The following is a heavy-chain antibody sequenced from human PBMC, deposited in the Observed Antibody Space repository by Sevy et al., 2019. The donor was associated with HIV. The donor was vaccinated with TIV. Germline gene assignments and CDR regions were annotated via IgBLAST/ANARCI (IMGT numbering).Heavy chain of an antibody. CDR3: ARDQGTIFGVRGYFDY. CDR2: ISSSSSTI. J-gene: IGHJ4*02. CDR1: GFTFSSYS. Sequence: GGSLRLSCAASGFTFSSYSMNWVRQAPGKGLEWVSYISSSSSTIYYADSVKGRFTISRDNAKNSLYLQMNSLRDEDTAVYYCARDQGTIFGVRGYFDYWGQGTLLTVSS. D-gene: IGHD3-3*01. V-gene: IGHV3-48*02.